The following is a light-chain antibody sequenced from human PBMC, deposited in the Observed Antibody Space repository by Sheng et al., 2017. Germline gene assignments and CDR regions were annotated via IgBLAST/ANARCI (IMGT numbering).Light chain of an antibody. V-gene: IGKV1-16*02. CDR2: AAS. J-gene: IGKJ1*01. Sequence: DIQMTQSPSSLSASVGDRVIISCRTSQDISNHLAWFXQKPGRGPKSLIFAASRLQSGVPSKFSGSGAGTDFTLTISGLQPEDFATYYCQQYNTFPWTFGQGTRVEIK. CDR1: QDISNH. CDR3: QQYNTFPWT.